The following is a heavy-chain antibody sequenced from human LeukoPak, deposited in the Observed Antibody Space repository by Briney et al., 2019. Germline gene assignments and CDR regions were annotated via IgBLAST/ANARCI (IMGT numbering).Heavy chain of an antibody. V-gene: IGHV3-11*06. CDR2: ISASSGYT. CDR3: ARDWSPNWFDP. CDR1: GFIFSDYY. Sequence: GGSLRLSCVASGFIFSDYYMSWIRQAPGKGLEWISYISASSGYTKYADSVKGRFTISRDNAKNSLYLEMNSLRAEDTAVYYCARDWSPNWFDPWGQGTLVTVSS. J-gene: IGHJ5*02.